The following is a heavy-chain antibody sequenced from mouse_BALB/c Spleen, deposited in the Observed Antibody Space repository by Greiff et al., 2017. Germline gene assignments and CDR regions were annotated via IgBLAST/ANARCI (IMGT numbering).Heavy chain of an antibody. CDR2: INPYNDGT. CDR1: GYTFTSYV. V-gene: IGHV1-14*01. CDR3: ARDYGSSPFAY. D-gene: IGHD1-1*01. J-gene: IGHJ3*01. Sequence: VQLKQSGPELVKPGASVKMSCKASGYTFTSYVMHWVKQKPGQGLEWIGYINPYNDGTKYNEKFKGNATLTSDKSSSTAYMELSSLTSEDSSVYYCARDYGSSPFAYWGQGTLVTGSA.